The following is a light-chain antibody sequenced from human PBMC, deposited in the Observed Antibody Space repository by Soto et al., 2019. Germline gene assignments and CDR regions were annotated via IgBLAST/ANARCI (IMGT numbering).Light chain of an antibody. CDR3: QQYDNLPIT. CDR1: QDINNY. J-gene: IGKJ5*01. CDR2: DSS. V-gene: IGKV1-33*01. Sequence: DIQMTQSPSSLSASVGDRVTITCQASQDINNYLNWYQQKPGKAPKLLIYDSSSLEIGVPSRFSGSGSGTHFSFTISSLQPEDIANYYCQQYDNLPITFGQGTRLEIK.